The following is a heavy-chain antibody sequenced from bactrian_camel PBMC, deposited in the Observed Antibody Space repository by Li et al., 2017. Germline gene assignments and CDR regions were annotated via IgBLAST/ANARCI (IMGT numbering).Heavy chain of an antibody. CDR2: LIRGDSTT. V-gene: IGHV3S26*01. CDR1: GYTYNRNC. Sequence: HVQLVESGGGSVQAGGSLRLSCAASGYTYNRNCMAWFRQAPGKEREGVALIRGDSTTTYTDSVKGRFAISRDLPENTLYLEMNNLKPEDTAMYYCTKGWGSPGNLRGQGTQVTVS. CDR3: TKGWGSPGNL. J-gene: IGHJ4*01. D-gene: IGHD5*01.